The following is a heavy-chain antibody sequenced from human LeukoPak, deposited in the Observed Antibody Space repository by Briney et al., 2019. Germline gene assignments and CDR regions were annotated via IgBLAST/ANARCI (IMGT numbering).Heavy chain of an antibody. CDR3: VIDATVGVPGTLYFDH. V-gene: IGHV3-48*03. D-gene: IGHD6-19*01. J-gene: IGHJ4*02. Sequence: GGSLRLSCAASGFTFSSYEMNWVRQAPGKGLEWVSYIDSSSGTIYYADSVKGRFTISRDNAKNSLYLQMNSLRAEDTAVYYCVIDATVGVPGTLYFDHWGQRALVSHSS. CDR1: GFTFSSYE. CDR2: IDSSSGTI.